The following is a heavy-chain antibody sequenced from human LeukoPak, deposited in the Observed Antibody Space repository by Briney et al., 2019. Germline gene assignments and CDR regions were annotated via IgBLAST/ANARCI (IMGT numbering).Heavy chain of an antibody. CDR2: ISYDGSNK. Sequence: GGSLRLSCAASGFTFSNYAMHWVRQAPGKGLEWVAVISYDGSNKYYADSVKGRFTISRDNAKNSLFLQMNSLTAEDTAVYYCARSHYYVLDVWGQGTLVTVSS. CDR3: ARSHYYVLDV. V-gene: IGHV3-30-3*01. J-gene: IGHJ6*02. CDR1: GFTFSNYA.